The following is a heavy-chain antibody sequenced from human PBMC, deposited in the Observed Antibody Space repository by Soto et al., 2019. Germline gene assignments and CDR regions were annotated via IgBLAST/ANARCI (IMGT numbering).Heavy chain of an antibody. CDR1: GGTFSNYA. J-gene: IGHJ6*02. D-gene: IGHD6-19*01. CDR2: IIPIFGTT. V-gene: IGHV1-69*12. CDR3: ARVEAVAGIYNYHGLDV. Sequence: QVQLVQSGAEVKKPGSSVKVSCKASGGTFSNYAISWVRQAPGQGLEWMGGIIPIFGTTYYAQKFQGRVTIIEEGSTTTAYLELSSLRSEDTAMYYCARVEAVAGIYNYHGLDVWGQGTAVSVSS.